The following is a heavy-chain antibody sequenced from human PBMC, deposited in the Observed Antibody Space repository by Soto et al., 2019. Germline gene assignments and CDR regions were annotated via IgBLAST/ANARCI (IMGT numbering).Heavy chain of an antibody. CDR1: GFTFSSSA. CDR2: TSFDGSNK. CDR3: ARDDSEGYCSGGGCTYYYYGMDV. D-gene: IGHD2-15*01. V-gene: IGHV3-30-3*01. J-gene: IGHJ6*02. Sequence: GGSLRLSCAASGFTFSSSAMHWVRQAPGKGLEWVAFTSFDGSNKYYADSVKGRFTISKDNSRNTLYLQMNSLRAEDTAVYYCARDDSEGYCSGGGCTYYYYGMDVWGQGTTVTVSS.